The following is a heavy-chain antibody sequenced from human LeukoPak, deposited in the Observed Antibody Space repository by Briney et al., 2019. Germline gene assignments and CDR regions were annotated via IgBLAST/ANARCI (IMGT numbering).Heavy chain of an antibody. Sequence: SVKASCKASGGTFSSYAISWVRQAPGQGLEWMGGIIPIFGTANYAQKLQGRVTITADESTSTAYLALSSLRSEDTAVYYCARGFRRCSSTSCYGHGAFDIWGQGTMVTVSS. J-gene: IGHJ3*02. CDR2: IIPIFGTA. CDR3: ARGFRRCSSTSCYGHGAFDI. CDR1: GGTFSSYA. D-gene: IGHD2-2*01. V-gene: IGHV1-69*13.